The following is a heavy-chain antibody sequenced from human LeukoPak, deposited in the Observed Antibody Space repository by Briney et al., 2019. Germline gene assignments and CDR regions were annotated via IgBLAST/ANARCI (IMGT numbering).Heavy chain of an antibody. V-gene: IGHV4-61*02. CDR1: GGSISSGSYY. J-gene: IGHJ2*01. CDR2: IYTSGST. D-gene: IGHD6-19*01. CDR3: ARDQEDVTGYSSGWSNWYFDL. Sequence: SQTLSLTCTVSGGSISSGSYYWSWIRQPAGKGLEGIGRIYTSGSTNYNPSLKSGVTISVDTSKNQFSLKLSSVTAAHTAVYYCARDQEDVTGYSSGWSNWYFDLWGRGTLVTVSS.